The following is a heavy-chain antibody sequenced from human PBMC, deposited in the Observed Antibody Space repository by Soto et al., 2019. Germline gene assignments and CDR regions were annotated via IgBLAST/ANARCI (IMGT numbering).Heavy chain of an antibody. J-gene: IGHJ4*02. CDR2: IIPIFGTA. Sequence: GASVKVSCKASGGTFSSYAISWVRRAPGQGLEWMGGIIPIFGTANYAQKFQGRVTITADESTSTAYMELSSLRSEDTAVYYCARSDYYDSSGYYFLYYFDYWGQGTLVTVSS. D-gene: IGHD3-22*01. CDR1: GGTFSSYA. V-gene: IGHV1-69*13. CDR3: ARSDYYDSSGYYFLYYFDY.